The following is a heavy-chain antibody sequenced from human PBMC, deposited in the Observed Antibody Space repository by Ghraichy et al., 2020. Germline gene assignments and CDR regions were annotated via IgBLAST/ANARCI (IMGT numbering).Heavy chain of an antibody. D-gene: IGHD5-24*01. J-gene: IGHJ2*01. CDR1: GGSFSGYY. V-gene: IGHV4-34*01. Sequence: SETLSLTCAVYGGSFSGYYWSWIRQPPGKGLEWIGEINHSGSTNYNPSLKSRVTISVDTSKNQFSLKLSSVTAADTAVYYCARGNQMATIYWYFDLWGRGTLVTVSS. CDR2: INHSGST. CDR3: ARGNQMATIYWYFDL.